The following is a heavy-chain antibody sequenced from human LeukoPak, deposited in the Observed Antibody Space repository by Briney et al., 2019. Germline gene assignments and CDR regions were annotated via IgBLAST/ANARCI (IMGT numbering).Heavy chain of an antibody. V-gene: IGHV2-5*01. CDR3: AHSHPAIITAVNRYFDY. CDR2: IYWNGDK. CDR1: GVSLSATGVA. D-gene: IGHD3-10*01. Sequence: GSGPTLVKPTETHTLSCSFSGVSLSATGVAVGWIRQPPGKAPEWLALIYWNGDKRYSPSLKSRLTISKDTSKDQVVLAMSNMDPVDTGTYYCAHSHPAIITAVNRYFDYWGQGTLVTVSS. J-gene: IGHJ4*02.